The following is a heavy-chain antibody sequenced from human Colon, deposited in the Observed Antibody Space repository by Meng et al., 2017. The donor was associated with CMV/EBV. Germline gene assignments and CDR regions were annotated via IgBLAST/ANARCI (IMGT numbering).Heavy chain of an antibody. D-gene: IGHD3-22*01. CDR1: GFTFSDHY. Sequence: GGSLRLSCAASGFTFSDHYMDWVRQAPGKGLEWVGRIRNKANSETTEYAASVKGRFTISRDNAKNSLYLQMNSLRVEDTAVYYCAREARYYDSSGTSSAMDVWGQGTTVTVSS. V-gene: IGHV3-72*01. J-gene: IGHJ6*02. CDR2: IRNKANSETT. CDR3: AREARYYDSSGTSSAMDV.